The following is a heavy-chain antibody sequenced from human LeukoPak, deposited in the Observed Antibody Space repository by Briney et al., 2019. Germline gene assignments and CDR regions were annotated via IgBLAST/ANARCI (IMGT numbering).Heavy chain of an antibody. CDR2: IIPIFGTA. V-gene: IGHV1-69*13. Sequence: GASVKVSCKASGYTFVNYGISWVRQAPGQGLEWMGGIIPIFGTANYAQKFQGRVTITADESTSTAYMELSSLRSEDTAVYYCARGCFREATSLDMIFCLTGYAFDIWGQGTMVTVSS. CDR1: GYTFVNYG. D-gene: IGHD3-9*01. CDR3: ARGCFREATSLDMIFCLTGYAFDI. J-gene: IGHJ3*02.